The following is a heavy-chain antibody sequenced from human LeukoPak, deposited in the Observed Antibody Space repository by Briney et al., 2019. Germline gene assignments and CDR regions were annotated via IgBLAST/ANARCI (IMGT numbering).Heavy chain of an antibody. CDR2: IWYDGSNK. J-gene: IGHJ6*02. V-gene: IGHV3-33*01. CDR3: ARPFVNGDYDFWSGYSPRVSDYGMDV. Sequence: QPGRSLRLSCAASGFTFSSYCMHWVRQAPGKGLEWVAVIWYDGSNKYYADSVKGRFTISRDNSKNTLYLQMNSLRAEDAAVYYCARPFVNGDYDFWSGYSPRVSDYGMDVWGQGTTVTVSS. CDR1: GFTFSSYC. D-gene: IGHD3-3*01.